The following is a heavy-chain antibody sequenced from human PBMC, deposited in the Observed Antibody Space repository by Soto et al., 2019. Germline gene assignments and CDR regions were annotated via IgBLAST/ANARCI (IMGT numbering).Heavy chain of an antibody. CDR3: AKVFSSWYAGFFDL. CDR2: LSDSGGST. D-gene: IGHD6-13*01. J-gene: IGHJ4*02. Sequence: EVQLLESGGGLVQPGGSLRLSCTASGFTFSSHAMTWVRQAPGKGLEWVSGLSDSGGSTYYADSVKGRFTISRDNSMNTLYLQMNTLRAEDTAVYYCAKVFSSWYAGFFDLWGQGTLVTVSS. CDR1: GFTFSSHA. V-gene: IGHV3-23*01.